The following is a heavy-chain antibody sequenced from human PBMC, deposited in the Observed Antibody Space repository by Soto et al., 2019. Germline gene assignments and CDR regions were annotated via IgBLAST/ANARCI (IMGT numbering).Heavy chain of an antibody. J-gene: IGHJ4*02. D-gene: IGHD3-10*01. CDR1: GYTFISYG. Sequence: QVQLMQSGTEVKKPGASVKVSCKASGYTFISYGISWVRQAPGQGLEWMGWITDYNGNTNYAQKFQGRVTMTIDTATSTAYMELRSLRSDDTAMYYCARELNAKTYYVGSGNYVFWGQGTLVTVSS. V-gene: IGHV1-18*01. CDR3: ARELNAKTYYVGSGNYVF. CDR2: ITDYNGNT.